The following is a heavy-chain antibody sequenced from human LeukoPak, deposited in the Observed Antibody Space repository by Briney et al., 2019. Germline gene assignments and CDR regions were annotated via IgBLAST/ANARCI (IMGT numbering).Heavy chain of an antibody. CDR3: VKRWTGTTIGQQDY. V-gene: IGHV3-30*18. CDR1: GFTFSSYG. J-gene: IGHJ4*02. Sequence: GGSLRLSCAASGFTFSSYGMHWVRQARGKGLEWVAVISYDGSNKYYADSVKGRFTISRDNSKNTLYLQMNSLRAEDMAVYYCVKRWTGTTIGQQDYWGQGTLVTVSS. CDR2: ISYDGSNK. D-gene: IGHD1-1*01.